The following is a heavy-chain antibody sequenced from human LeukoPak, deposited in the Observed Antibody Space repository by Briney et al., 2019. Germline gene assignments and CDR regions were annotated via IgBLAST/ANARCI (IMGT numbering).Heavy chain of an antibody. CDR3: AREGRGGDWLLD. Sequence: ASVKVSCKASGYTFSSYGISWVRQAPGQGLEWMGGIIPIFGTANYAQKFQGRVTITADESTSTAYMELSSLRSEDTAVYYCAREGRGGDWLLDWGQGTLVTVSS. D-gene: IGHD3-9*01. V-gene: IGHV1-69*13. CDR1: GYTFSSYG. J-gene: IGHJ4*02. CDR2: IIPIFGTA.